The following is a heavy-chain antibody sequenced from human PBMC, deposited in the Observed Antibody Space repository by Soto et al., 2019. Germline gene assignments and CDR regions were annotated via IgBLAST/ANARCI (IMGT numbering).Heavy chain of an antibody. CDR1: GFSINTYW. J-gene: IGHJ4*02. CDR2: INQEGNAK. Sequence: GGSLRLSCSGFGFSINTYWMNWIRQTTGKGLEGVANINQEGNAKTYVDPVKGGFIVSRDNTRNSLDLQMNSLRVEDSAVYFCAAWDISNIWGQGILVTVSS. D-gene: IGHD2-15*01. CDR3: AAWDISNI. V-gene: IGHV3-7*01.